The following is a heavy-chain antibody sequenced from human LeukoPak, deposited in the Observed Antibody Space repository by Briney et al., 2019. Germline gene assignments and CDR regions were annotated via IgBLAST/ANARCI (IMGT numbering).Heavy chain of an antibody. Sequence: LAGGSLRLSCAASGFTFSSYDMNWVRQAPGKGLEWVSYISNSGSSIYYADSVKGRFTISRDNAKNSLYLQMYSLRAEDTAVYHCAKLVGPTTIQDYWGPGTLVTVSS. CDR3: AKLVGPTTIQDY. CDR1: GFTFSSYD. D-gene: IGHD1-26*01. CDR2: ISNSGSSI. J-gene: IGHJ4*02. V-gene: IGHV3-48*03.